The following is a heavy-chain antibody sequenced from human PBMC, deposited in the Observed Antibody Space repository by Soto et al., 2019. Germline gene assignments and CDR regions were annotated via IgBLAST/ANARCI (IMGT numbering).Heavy chain of an antibody. J-gene: IGHJ6*02. D-gene: IGHD3-3*01. CDR1: AYTVTSYG. Sequence: GASVKVSCKASAYTVTSYGIRGVRQASGQGLERMGWISAYNGNTNHAQKPQGRVTMTKDTATRTAYMELRLLRSDDTAVYYRARDTIIGVVTSKYYYYGMDVWGQGTTVTVS. CDR3: ARDTIIGVVTSKYYYYGMDV. CDR2: ISAYNGNT. V-gene: IGHV1-18*04.